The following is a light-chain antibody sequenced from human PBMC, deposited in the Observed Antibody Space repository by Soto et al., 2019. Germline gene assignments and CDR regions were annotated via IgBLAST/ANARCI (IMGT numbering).Light chain of an antibody. V-gene: IGKV3-15*01. CDR2: GAS. CDR1: QSVSSN. Sequence: EIVMTQSPATLSVSPGERATLSCRASQSVSSNLAWYQQKPGQAPRLLIYGASTRATGIPARFSGSGSGTEFTLSISSLQSEEFAVYSCQQYNNWPLYTFGQGNKLEIK. J-gene: IGKJ2*01. CDR3: QQYNNWPLYT.